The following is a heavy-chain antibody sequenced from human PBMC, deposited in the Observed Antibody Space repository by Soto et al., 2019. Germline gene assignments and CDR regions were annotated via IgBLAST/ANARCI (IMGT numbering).Heavy chain of an antibody. Sequence: ESGGGVVQPGRSLRLSCAASGFTFSSYGMHWVRQAPGKGLEWVAVISYDGSNKYYADSVKGRFTISRDNSKNTLYLQMNILRAEDTAVYYCAKAPLGNYCSGGSCYSGGIDYWGQGTLVTVSS. D-gene: IGHD2-15*01. CDR3: AKAPLGNYCSGGSCYSGGIDY. J-gene: IGHJ4*02. CDR1: GFTFSSYG. V-gene: IGHV3-30*18. CDR2: ISYDGSNK.